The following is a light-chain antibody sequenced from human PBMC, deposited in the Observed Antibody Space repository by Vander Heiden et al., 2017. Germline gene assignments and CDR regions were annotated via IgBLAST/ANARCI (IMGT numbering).Light chain of an antibody. Sequence: EIVMTQSPATLSVSPGERATLSCRASQSVSSNLDWYQQKPGQAPRLLIYGASNRATGIPDRFSGSGSGKEFTLTSSSRQYEDFAVYYWQQDNNLQTFGQGTKVEIK. J-gene: IGKJ1*01. CDR1: QSVSSN. V-gene: IGKV3-15*01. CDR3: QQDNNLQT. CDR2: GAS.